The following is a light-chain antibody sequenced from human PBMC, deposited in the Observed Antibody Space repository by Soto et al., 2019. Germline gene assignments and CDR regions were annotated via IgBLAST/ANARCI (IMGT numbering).Light chain of an antibody. V-gene: IGKV3-15*01. J-gene: IGKJ1*01. CDR3: QQYNNWPPWT. CDR2: GAS. CDR1: QSVSSN. Sequence: EIVMTQSPATLSVSPGESATLSCRASQSVSSNLAWYQQKPGQAPRLLIYGASTRATGIPARFSGSGSGTEFTLTISSLQSEDCAVYYCQQYNNWPPWTFGQGIKVEIK.